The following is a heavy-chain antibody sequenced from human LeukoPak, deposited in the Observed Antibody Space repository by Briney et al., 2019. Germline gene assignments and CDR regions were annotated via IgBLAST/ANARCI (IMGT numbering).Heavy chain of an antibody. Sequence: ASVKVSCKASGYTFTSYYMHWVRQAPGQGLEWMGIINPSGGSTSYAQKFQGRVTITADESTSTAYMELSSLRSEDTAVYYCARGGLYCTNGVCYGQAKESWFDPWGQGTLVTVSS. CDR3: ARGGLYCTNGVCYGQAKESWFDP. CDR2: INPSGGST. J-gene: IGHJ5*02. D-gene: IGHD2-8*01. CDR1: GYTFTSYY. V-gene: IGHV1-46*01.